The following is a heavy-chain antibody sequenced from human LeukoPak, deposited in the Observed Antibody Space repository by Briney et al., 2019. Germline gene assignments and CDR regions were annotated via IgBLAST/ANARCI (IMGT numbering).Heavy chain of an antibody. V-gene: IGHV3-7*04. Sequence: GGSLRLSCVASGFPFSSYWMTWVRQAPGKGLEWVANIKQDGSKKSYVDSVKGRFTISRDNAKNSLYLQMNSLRAEDTAIYYCTRVGYIDEGIDYWGQGTLVTVS. D-gene: IGHD5-24*01. CDR3: TRVGYIDEGIDY. CDR1: GFPFSSYW. CDR2: IKQDGSKK. J-gene: IGHJ4*02.